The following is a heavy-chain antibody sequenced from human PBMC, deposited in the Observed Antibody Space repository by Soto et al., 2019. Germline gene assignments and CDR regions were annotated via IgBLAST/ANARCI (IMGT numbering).Heavy chain of an antibody. CDR3: ARTVDYYDSSGLSDY. Sequence: GGSLRLSCAASGFTVSSNYMSWVRQAPGKGLEWVSVIYSGGSTYYADSVKGRFTISRDNSKNTLYLQMNSLRAEDTAVYYCARTVDYYDSSGLSDYWGQGTLVTVSS. CDR2: IYSGGST. CDR1: GFTVSSNY. J-gene: IGHJ4*02. V-gene: IGHV3-53*01. D-gene: IGHD3-22*01.